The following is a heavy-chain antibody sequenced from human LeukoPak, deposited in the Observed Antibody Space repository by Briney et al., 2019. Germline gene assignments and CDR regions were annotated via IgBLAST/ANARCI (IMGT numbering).Heavy chain of an antibody. Sequence: GEPLKISCKGSGYSFTSYWISWVRQMPGKGLEWMGRIDPSDSYTNYSPSFQGHVTISADKSISTAYLQWSSLKASDTAMYYCARGGTVTTPSRDFDYWGQGTLVTVSS. CDR3: ARGGTVTTPSRDFDY. J-gene: IGHJ4*02. CDR1: GYSFTSYW. V-gene: IGHV5-10-1*01. D-gene: IGHD4-17*01. CDR2: IDPSDSYT.